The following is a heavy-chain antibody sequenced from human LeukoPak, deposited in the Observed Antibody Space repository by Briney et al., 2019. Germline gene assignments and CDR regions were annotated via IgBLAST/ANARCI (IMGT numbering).Heavy chain of an antibody. CDR1: GGTFSSYA. J-gene: IGHJ4*02. D-gene: IGHD5-24*01. Sequence: EASVKVSCKASGGTFSSYAISWVRQAPGQGLEWMGRIIPIFGTANYAQKFQGGVTITTDESTSTAYMELSSLRSEDTAVYYCARDGEMATILDYWGQGTLVTVSS. CDR2: IIPIFGTA. V-gene: IGHV1-69*05. CDR3: ARDGEMATILDY.